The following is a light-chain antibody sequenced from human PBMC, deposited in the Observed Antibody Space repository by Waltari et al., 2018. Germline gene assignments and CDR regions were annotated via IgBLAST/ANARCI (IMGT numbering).Light chain of an antibody. CDR2: DAS. V-gene: IGKV1-33*01. J-gene: IGKJ4*01. Sequence: DIQMTQSPSSLSASVGDRVTITCQASKDISRYLNWYQQKAGKAPKLLISDASNLEAGVPSRFSGGGSATDFTFTISSLQPEDIATYYCQQYDNLRLTFGGGTKVEIK. CDR3: QQYDNLRLT. CDR1: KDISRY.